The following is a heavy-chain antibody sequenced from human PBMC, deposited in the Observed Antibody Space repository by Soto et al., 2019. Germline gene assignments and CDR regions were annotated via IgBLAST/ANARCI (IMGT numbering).Heavy chain of an antibody. CDR2: MNPNSGNT. J-gene: IGHJ4*02. V-gene: IGHV1-8*01. Sequence: ASVKVSCKASGYTFTSYGINWVRQATGQGLEWMGWMNPNSGNTGYAQKFQGRVTMTRNTSISTAYMELSSLRSEDTAVYYCARVEYYDFWSGYSLDYWGQGTLVTVSS. CDR3: ARVEYYDFWSGYSLDY. CDR1: GYTFTSYG. D-gene: IGHD3-3*01.